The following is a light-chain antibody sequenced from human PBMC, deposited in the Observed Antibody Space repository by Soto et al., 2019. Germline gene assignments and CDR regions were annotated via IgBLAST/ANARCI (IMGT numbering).Light chain of an antibody. CDR1: QSVSSN. CDR3: QQYNNWPPT. J-gene: IGKJ1*01. CDR2: GAS. V-gene: IGKV3-15*01. Sequence: EIVKTQSPATLSVSPGERATLSCRASQSVSSNLAWYQQKPGQAPRLLIYGASTRATGIPARFTGSGSGTEFTLTFSSLQSEDFAVYYCQQYNNWPPTFGQGTKVEIK.